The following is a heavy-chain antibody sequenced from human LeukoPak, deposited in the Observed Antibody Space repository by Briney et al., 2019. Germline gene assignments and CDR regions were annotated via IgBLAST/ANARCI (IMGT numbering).Heavy chain of an antibody. J-gene: IGHJ4*02. CDR1: GGSISSSSYY. CDR3: AIDEEIAVAGTRAPNYFDY. Sequence: SETLSLTCTVSGGSISSSSYYRGWIRQPPGKGLEWIGSIYYSGSTYYNPSLKSRVTISVDTSKNQFSLKLSSVTAADTAVYYCAIDEEIAVAGTRAPNYFDYWGQGTLVTVSS. CDR2: IYYSGST. D-gene: IGHD6-19*01. V-gene: IGHV4-39*02.